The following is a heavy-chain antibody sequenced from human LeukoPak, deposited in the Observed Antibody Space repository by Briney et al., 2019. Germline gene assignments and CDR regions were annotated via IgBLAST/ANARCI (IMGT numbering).Heavy chain of an antibody. J-gene: IGHJ2*01. Sequence: ASVKVSCKASGYTFTSYDINWVPHATGQGPEWMGWMNHNSGNTGYAQKFQGRVNMTRNTSISTAYMELSSLRSEDTAVYYCARGRRGRTSWYFDLWGRGTLVTVSS. D-gene: IGHD1-7*01. CDR3: ARGRRGRTSWYFDL. CDR1: GYTFTSYD. CDR2: MNHNSGNT. V-gene: IGHV1-8*01.